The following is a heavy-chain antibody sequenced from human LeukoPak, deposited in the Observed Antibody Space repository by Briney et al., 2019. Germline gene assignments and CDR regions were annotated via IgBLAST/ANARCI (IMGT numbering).Heavy chain of an antibody. V-gene: IGHV1-2*02. CDR3: ARDPALEQLSLMDV. J-gene: IGHJ6*02. CDR1: GYTFTSYD. CDR2: INPNSGGT. Sequence: ASVKVSCKASGYTFTSYDINWVRHAPGQGLEWMGWINPNSGGTNYAQKFQGRVTMTRDTSISTAYMELSRLRSDDTAVYYCARDPALEQLSLMDVWGQGTTVTVSS. D-gene: IGHD6-6*01.